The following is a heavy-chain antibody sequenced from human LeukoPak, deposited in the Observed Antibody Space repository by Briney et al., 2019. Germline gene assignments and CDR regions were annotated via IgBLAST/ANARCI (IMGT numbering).Heavy chain of an antibody. J-gene: IGHJ4*02. CDR2: ISAYNGNT. CDR3: ARDLTHRLYYDILTGYYGGFDY. Sequence: ASVKVSCKAPGYTFTSYGISWVRQAPGQGLEWMGWISAYNGNTNYAQKLQGRVTMTTDTSTSTAYMELRSLRSDDTAVYYCARDLTHRLYYDILTGYYGGFDYWGQGTLVTVSS. CDR1: GYTFTSYG. V-gene: IGHV1-18*01. D-gene: IGHD3-9*01.